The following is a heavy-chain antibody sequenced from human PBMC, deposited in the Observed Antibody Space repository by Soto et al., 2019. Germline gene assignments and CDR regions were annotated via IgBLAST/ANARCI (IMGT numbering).Heavy chain of an antibody. D-gene: IGHD6-6*01. J-gene: IGHJ6*02. CDR1: GGSISSGSCY. V-gene: IGHV4-31*03. CDR3: ARGSSIAGLYYGMDV. Sequence: SETQSVTCTVSGGSISSGSCYWSWIRQPPGKGLEWIGYIYYSGITYYNPSLKSRVTISLDTSKNQFSLKLSSVTAADTAVYYCARGSSIAGLYYGMDVWGQGTTVTVSS. CDR2: IYYSGIT.